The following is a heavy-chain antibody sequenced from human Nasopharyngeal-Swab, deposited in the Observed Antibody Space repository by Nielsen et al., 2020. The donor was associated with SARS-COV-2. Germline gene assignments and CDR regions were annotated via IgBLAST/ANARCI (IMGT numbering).Heavy chain of an antibody. D-gene: IGHD4-11*01. V-gene: IGHV3-21*01. CDR2: ISSSSSYV. Sequence: GGSLRLSCAVSGFTFSNYNLNWVRQPPGKGLEWVSSISSSSSYVYYADPVKARFTISRDNAKNSLFQQMISLRAENTAVYYCARDTLLQYVSHYYYGMDVWGQGTTVTVSS. J-gene: IGHJ6*02. CDR1: GFTFSNYN. CDR3: ARDTLLQYVSHYYYGMDV.